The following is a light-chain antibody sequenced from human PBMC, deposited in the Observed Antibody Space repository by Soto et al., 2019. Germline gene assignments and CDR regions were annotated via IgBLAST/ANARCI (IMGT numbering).Light chain of an antibody. V-gene: IGKV3-20*01. J-gene: IGKJ1*01. CDR3: HHYGTSWT. Sequence: IVLTQSPGTLSLSPGERATLSCRASQSVSSSFLAWYQQKPGQAPRLLISGASSRATGIPDRFSGSGSGTDFTLTISRLEPEDFAVYYCHHYGTSWTFGQGTKVEI. CDR2: GAS. CDR1: QSVSSSF.